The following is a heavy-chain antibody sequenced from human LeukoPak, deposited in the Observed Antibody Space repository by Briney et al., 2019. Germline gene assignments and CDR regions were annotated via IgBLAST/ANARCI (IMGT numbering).Heavy chain of an antibody. CDR1: GYTFISYS. CDR3: ARDLLTDSSGYLRG. D-gene: IGHD3-22*01. Sequence: ASVKVSCKASGYTFISYSISWVRQAPGQGLEWMGWVSAYADDTNYAQKLQGRVTMTTDTSTSTAYMELRSLRSDDTAVYYCARDLLTDSSGYLRGWGQGTLVTVSS. CDR2: VSAYADDT. V-gene: IGHV1-18*01. J-gene: IGHJ4*02.